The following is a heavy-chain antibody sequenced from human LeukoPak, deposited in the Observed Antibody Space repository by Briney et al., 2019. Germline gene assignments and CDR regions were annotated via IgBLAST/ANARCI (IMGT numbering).Heavy chain of an antibody. CDR3: ARDYRPNYYYYMDV. CDR2: ISAYNGNT. V-gene: IGHV1-18*01. CDR1: GYTFTSYG. J-gene: IGHJ6*03. D-gene: IGHD1-14*01. Sequence: ASVKVSCKASGYTFTSYGISWVRQAPGQGLDWMGWISAYNGNTNYAQKLQGRVTMTTDTSTSTAYMELRSLRSDDTAVYYCARDYRPNYYYYMDVWGKGTTVTVSS.